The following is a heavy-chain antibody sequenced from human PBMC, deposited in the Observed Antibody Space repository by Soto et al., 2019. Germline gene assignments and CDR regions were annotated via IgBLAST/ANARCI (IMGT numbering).Heavy chain of an antibody. CDR3: AADRAGPGMGV. V-gene: IGHV1-58*01. CDR1: GFTFTSSA. CDR2: IVVGSGNT. J-gene: IGHJ6*02. Sequence: QMQLVQSGPEVKKPGTSVKVSCKASGFTFTSSAVQWVRQARGQRLEWIGWIVVGSGNTNYAQKFQERVTITRDMATSTAYMELSSLRSEDTAVYYCAADRAGPGMGVWGQGTTVTVSS.